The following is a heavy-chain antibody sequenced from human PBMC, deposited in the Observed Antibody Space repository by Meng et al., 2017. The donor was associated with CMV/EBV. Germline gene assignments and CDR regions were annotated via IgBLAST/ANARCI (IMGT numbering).Heavy chain of an antibody. CDR1: GFTFSSYS. J-gene: IGHJ4*02. D-gene: IGHD6-19*01. CDR3: ASALSIAVAGTRHPTGDY. V-gene: IGHV3-21*01. Sequence: GESLKISCAASGFTFSSYSMNWVRQAPGKGLEWVSSISSSSYIYYADSVKGRFTISRDNAKNSLYLQMNSLRAEDTAVYYCASALSIAVAGTRHPTGDYWGQGTLVTVSS. CDR2: ISSSSYI.